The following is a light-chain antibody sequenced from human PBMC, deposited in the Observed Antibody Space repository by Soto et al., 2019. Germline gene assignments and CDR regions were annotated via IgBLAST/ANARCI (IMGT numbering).Light chain of an antibody. CDR2: DST. V-gene: IGKV3D-20*02. CDR1: QSISSSY. Sequence: ILLTQSPFTLSLFPVKIATHSCSASQSISSSYLAWYQQIPGQPPRLLIYDSTNRAAGIPARFSGSRSGTDFTLTISSVEPEDFAMYYCQQRNQFGQGTRLEIK. J-gene: IGKJ5*01. CDR3: QQRNQ.